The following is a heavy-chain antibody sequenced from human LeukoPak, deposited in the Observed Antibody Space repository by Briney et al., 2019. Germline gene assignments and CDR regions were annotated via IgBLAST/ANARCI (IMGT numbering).Heavy chain of an antibody. D-gene: IGHD2-21*01. V-gene: IGHV1-2*06. CDR1: GYTFTDYY. Sequence: ASVKVSCKASGYTFTDYYMHWVRQAPGQGFEWMGRINPNSGDTKSAQAFQGRVTMTRDTSVNTAYMELSSLRSDDTAVYYCARGSPMTKSFPQDYRGKGTLITVSS. J-gene: IGHJ4*02. CDR2: INPNSGDT. CDR3: ARGSPMTKSFPQDY.